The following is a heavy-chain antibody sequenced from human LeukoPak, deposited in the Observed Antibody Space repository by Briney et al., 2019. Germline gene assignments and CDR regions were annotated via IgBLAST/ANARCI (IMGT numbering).Heavy chain of an antibody. CDR1: GGSISSYY. J-gene: IGHJ4*02. CDR2: IYTSGST. D-gene: IGHD1-26*01. Sequence: SETLSLTCTVSGGSISSYYWSWIRQPAGKGLEWIGRIYTSGSTNYNPSLKSRVTMSVDTSKNQFSLKLSSVTAADTAVYYCARAASYRLGGFISFLCWGKGPLLTVS. CDR3: ARAASYRLGGFISFLC. V-gene: IGHV4-4*07.